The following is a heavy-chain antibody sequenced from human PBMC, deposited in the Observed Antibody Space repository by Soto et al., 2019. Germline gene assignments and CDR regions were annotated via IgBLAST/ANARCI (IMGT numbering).Heavy chain of an antibody. Sequence: XTLSLPCSVSGASLTRSSYDWAWIRQPPGKGLEWIASIHSHSGSTYYDPSIKGLVLISVDTSKNHFSLNLSSVTAADTAVYYCARPGDGYGLDVWGQGTTVTVS. J-gene: IGHJ6*02. CDR1: GASLTRSSYD. CDR2: IHSHSGST. CDR3: ARPGDGYGLDV. V-gene: IGHV4-39*01. D-gene: IGHD2-21*02.